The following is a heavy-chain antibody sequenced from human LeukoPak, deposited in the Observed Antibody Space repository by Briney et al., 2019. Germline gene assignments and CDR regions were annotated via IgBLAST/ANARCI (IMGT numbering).Heavy chain of an antibody. D-gene: IGHD6-13*01. Sequence: GGSLRLSCAASGFAFGDYWMTWVRQAPGKGLEWVANIKKDGSEKYYVASVRGRFTISRANAKNSLYLQMNSLRAEDTAVYYCASELPSSSWYDYWGQGTLVTVSS. CDR1: GFAFGDYW. CDR2: IKKDGSEK. CDR3: ASELPSSSWYDY. J-gene: IGHJ4*02. V-gene: IGHV3-7*01.